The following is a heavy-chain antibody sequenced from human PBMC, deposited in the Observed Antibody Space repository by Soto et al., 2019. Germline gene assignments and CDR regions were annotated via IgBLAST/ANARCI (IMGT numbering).Heavy chain of an antibody. CDR1: GYTFTSYD. V-gene: IGHV1-8*01. Sequence: QVQLVQSGAEVKKPGASVKVSCKASGYTFTSYDINWVRQATGQGLEWMGWMNPNSGNTGYAQKFQGRVTMTRNTSISTAYMEVSSLRSEDTAVYYCARGHCSSTSCYYYHYYMDVWGKGTTVTVSS. CDR2: MNPNSGNT. CDR3: ARGHCSSTSCYYYHYYMDV. J-gene: IGHJ6*03. D-gene: IGHD2-2*01.